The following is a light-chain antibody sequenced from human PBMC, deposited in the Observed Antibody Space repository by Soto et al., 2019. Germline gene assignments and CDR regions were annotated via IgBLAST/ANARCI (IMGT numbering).Light chain of an antibody. CDR1: QSVSSY. Sequence: STSQSVSSYLAWYQQKPGQAPRLLIYDASNRATGIPARFSGSGSGTDFTLTISRLEPEDFAVYYSQQPSNSPLTFGGGTKVDIK. V-gene: IGKV3-11*01. CDR3: QQPSNSPLT. J-gene: IGKJ4*01. CDR2: DAS.